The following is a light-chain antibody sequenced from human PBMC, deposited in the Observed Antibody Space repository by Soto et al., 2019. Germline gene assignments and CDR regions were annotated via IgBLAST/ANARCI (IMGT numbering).Light chain of an antibody. V-gene: IGKV3D-15*01. Sequence: VLTQSPDSLSLSPGERATLSCRANQAISSNLAWYQQKPGQAPRLLIYGASNRATGIPDRFSGSGSGTDFTLTISSLQPDDFATYYCQQYNSYSRTFGQGTKV. CDR2: GAS. CDR3: QQYNSYSRT. CDR1: QAISSN. J-gene: IGKJ1*01.